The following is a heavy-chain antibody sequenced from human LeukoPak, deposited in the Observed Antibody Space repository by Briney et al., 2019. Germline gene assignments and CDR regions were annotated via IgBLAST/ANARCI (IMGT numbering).Heavy chain of an antibody. CDR3: AKANDYYDSSGYDY. D-gene: IGHD3-22*01. J-gene: IGHJ4*02. Sequence: GGSLRLSCAASGFTFSSYAMSWVRQAPGKGLEWVSAISGSGGSTYYADSVKGRFTISRDNSKNTLYLQMNSLRAEDTAVYYCAKANDYYDSSGYDYWGQGTPVTVSS. CDR2: ISGSGGST. CDR1: GFTFSSYA. V-gene: IGHV3-23*01.